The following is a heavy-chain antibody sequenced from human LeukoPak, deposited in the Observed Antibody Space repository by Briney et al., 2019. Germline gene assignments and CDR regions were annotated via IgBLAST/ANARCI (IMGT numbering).Heavy chain of an antibody. CDR2: INTDGSNT. CDR3: AKRVNGAFDI. J-gene: IGHJ3*02. Sequence: GGSLRLSCAASGFNFGSYDMNWVRQAPGRGLEYVSTINTDGSNTWYADSVKGRFTISRDNSKSTVFLQMNNLRHEDTATYYCAKRVNGAFDIWGQGTMVSVSS. V-gene: IGHV3-23*01. CDR1: GFNFGSYD.